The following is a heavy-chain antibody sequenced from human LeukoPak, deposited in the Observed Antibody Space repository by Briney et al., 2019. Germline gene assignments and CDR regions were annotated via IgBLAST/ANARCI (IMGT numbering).Heavy chain of an antibody. CDR1: GFTFSDYY. J-gene: IGHJ6*02. Sequence: NPGGSLRLSCAASGFTFSDYYMNWIRQAPGKGLEWVSYISSSGTYTNYADSVKGRFTISRDNAKNSLYLHMNSLRADDTAVHYCARPYSRYGDYPADVWGQGTTVTVSS. CDR3: ARPYSRYGDYPADV. V-gene: IGHV3-11*03. CDR2: ISSSGTYT. D-gene: IGHD4-17*01.